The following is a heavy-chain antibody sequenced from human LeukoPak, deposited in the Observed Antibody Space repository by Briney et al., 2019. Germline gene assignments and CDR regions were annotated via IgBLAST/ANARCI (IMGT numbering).Heavy chain of an antibody. V-gene: IGHV3-53*04. J-gene: IGHJ4*02. D-gene: IGHD6-19*01. CDR3: ARSYNSAWLDY. CDR2: VYSGGSI. CDR1: GFTVSSSY. Sequence: PGGSLRLSCAASGFTVSSSYMSWVRQAPGKGLEWVSIVYSGGSIYYSGSLRGRFTTSRHNYKNTLDLQMNSLRTEHTAMYYCARSYNSAWLDYWGQGTLVTVSS.